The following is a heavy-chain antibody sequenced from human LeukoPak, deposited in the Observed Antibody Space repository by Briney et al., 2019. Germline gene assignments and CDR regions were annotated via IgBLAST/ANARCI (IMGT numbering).Heavy chain of an antibody. Sequence: GGSLRLSCAASGFTFSRSWMTWVRQAPGKGLEWVASINEDGSEIHYVDSGKGRFTISRDNAKNSLYLQMNSLTAEDTAVYYCAELGITMIGGVWGKGTTVTISS. CDR1: GFTFSRSW. CDR3: AELGITMIGGV. D-gene: IGHD3-10*02. V-gene: IGHV3-7*01. CDR2: INEDGSEI. J-gene: IGHJ6*04.